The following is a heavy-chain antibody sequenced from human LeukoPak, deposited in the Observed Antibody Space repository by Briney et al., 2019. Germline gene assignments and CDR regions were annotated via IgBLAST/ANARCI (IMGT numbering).Heavy chain of an antibody. CDR1: GGTFSSYA. Sequence: ASVKVSCKASGGTFSSYAISWVRQAPGQGLEWMGWISAYNGNTNYAQKLQGRVTMTTDTSTSTAYMELRSLRSDDTAVYYCARDPTRTTRYHGGLTTDLSYGMDVWGQGTTVTVSS. V-gene: IGHV1-18*01. CDR2: ISAYNGNT. D-gene: IGHD1-14*01. CDR3: ARDPTRTTRYHGGLTTDLSYGMDV. J-gene: IGHJ6*02.